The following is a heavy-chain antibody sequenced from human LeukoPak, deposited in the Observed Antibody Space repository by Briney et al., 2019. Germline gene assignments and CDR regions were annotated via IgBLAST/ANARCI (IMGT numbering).Heavy chain of an antibody. V-gene: IGHV3-64D*09. CDR2: ISSNGGST. CDR1: GFTFSSYA. D-gene: IGHD6-19*01. Sequence: QSGGSLRLSCSASGFTFSSYAMHWVRQAPGKGLEYVSAISSNGGSTYYADSVKGRFTISRDNSKNTLYLQMSSLRAEDTAVYYCASPPGSLYSSGWFYFDSWGQGTRVTVSS. CDR3: ASPPGSLYSSGWFYFDS. J-gene: IGHJ4*02.